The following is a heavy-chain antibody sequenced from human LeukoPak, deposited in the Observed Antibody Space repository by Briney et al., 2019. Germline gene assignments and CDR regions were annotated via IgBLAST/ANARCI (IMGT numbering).Heavy chain of an antibody. CDR1: GGSISSYY. Sequence: SQTLSLTCTVSGGSISSYYWSWIRQPPGKGLEWIGYIYYSGSTNYNPSLKSRVTISVDTSKNQFSLKLSSVTAADTAVYYCARGVERWLQLGIDAFDIWGQGTMVTVSS. V-gene: IGHV4-59*01. D-gene: IGHD5-12*01. J-gene: IGHJ3*02. CDR3: ARGVERWLQLGIDAFDI. CDR2: IYYSGST.